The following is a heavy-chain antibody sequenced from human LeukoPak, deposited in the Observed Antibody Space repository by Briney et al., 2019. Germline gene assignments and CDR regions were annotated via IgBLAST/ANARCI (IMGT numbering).Heavy chain of an antibody. D-gene: IGHD6-13*01. CDR2: IGAYNGNT. V-gene: IGHV1-18*04. CDR1: GYTFTSYG. J-gene: IGHJ3*02. Sequence: GASVKVSCKASGYTFTSYGISWVRQAPGQGLEWMGWIGAYNGNTNYAQKLQGRVTMTTDTSTSTAYMELRSLRSDDTAVYYCARENQQLVRDAFDIWGQGTMVTVSS. CDR3: ARENQQLVRDAFDI.